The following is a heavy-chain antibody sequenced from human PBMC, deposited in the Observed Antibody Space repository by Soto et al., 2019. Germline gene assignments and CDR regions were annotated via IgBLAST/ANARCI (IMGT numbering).Heavy chain of an antibody. J-gene: IGHJ4*02. V-gene: IGHV4-30-4*01. CDR1: GGSISSGDYY. Sequence: PSETLSLTCTVSGGSISSGDYYWSWIRHPPGKGLEWIGYIYYSGITYYNPSLKSRVTISVDTSKNQFSLKLSSVTAADTAVYYCARDLAHGDYGYFDYWGQGTLVTVSS. CDR2: IYYSGIT. CDR3: ARDLAHGDYGYFDY. D-gene: IGHD4-17*01.